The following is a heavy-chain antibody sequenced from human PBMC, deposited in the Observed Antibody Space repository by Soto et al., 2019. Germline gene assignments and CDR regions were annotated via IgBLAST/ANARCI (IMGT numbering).Heavy chain of an antibody. D-gene: IGHD1-7*01. CDR2: IKTDGSIT. J-gene: IGHJ4*01. CDR1: GSKFGGRG. Sequence: GRCLRVACAADGSKFGGRGMCWVRQAPGKGLVWVSRIKTDGSITSYADSVKGRFTVSRDNARDMLYPQMNSLRAEDTAVYYCAKDMNSVPEYWGHGTLVTVSS. V-gene: IGHV3-74*01. CDR3: AKDMNSVPEY.